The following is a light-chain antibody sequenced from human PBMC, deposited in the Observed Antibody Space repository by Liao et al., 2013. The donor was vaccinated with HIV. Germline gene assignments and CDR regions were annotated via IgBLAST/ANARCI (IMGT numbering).Light chain of an antibody. V-gene: IGLV3-1*01. CDR1: KLGDTY. J-gene: IGLJ1*01. Sequence: SYELTQPPSVSVSPGQTVSITCSGDKLGDTYTCWYQQKSGQSPVLVIYQDNKRPSGIPERFSGSNSGNTATLTISGTQAMDEADYYCQAWDSSTAVFGTGTKVTV. CDR3: QAWDSSTAV. CDR2: QDN.